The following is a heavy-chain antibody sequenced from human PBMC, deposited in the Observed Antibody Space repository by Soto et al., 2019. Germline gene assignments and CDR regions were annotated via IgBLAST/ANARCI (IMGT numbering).Heavy chain of an antibody. V-gene: IGHV4-4*02. J-gene: IGHJ6*02. CDR3: ARRTYQPPTLYNYYGMDV. CDR1: SYSISSNG. CDR2: VHDSGTA. Sequence: SETLALTFAISSYSISSNGLPWVLQPPGKGLEWFGDVHDSGTANYSPSLKSRVTISVDKSKNQFSLKLNSVTAADTAVYYCARRTYQPPTLYNYYGMDVWGQGTSVT. D-gene: IGHD2-2*01.